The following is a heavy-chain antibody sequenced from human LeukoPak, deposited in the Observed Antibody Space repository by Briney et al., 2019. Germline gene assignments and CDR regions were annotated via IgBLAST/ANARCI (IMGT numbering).Heavy chain of an antibody. CDR3: ARGTDYYDSSGYYGTFDY. J-gene: IGHJ4*02. D-gene: IGHD3-22*01. CDR1: GGSISSGSYY. V-gene: IGHV4-61*02. Sequence: SETLSLTCTVSGGSISSGSYYWSWIRQPAGKGLEWIGRIYTSGSTNYNPSLKSRVTISVDTSKNQFSLKLSSVTAADTAVYYCARGTDYYDSSGYYGTFDYWGQATLVTVSS. CDR2: IYTSGST.